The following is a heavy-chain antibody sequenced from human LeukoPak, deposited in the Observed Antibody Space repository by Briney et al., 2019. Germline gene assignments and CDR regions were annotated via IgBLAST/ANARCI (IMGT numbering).Heavy chain of an antibody. CDR3: ARSRGSYPFDY. J-gene: IGHJ4*02. D-gene: IGHD1-26*01. CDR2: ISGSGDST. Sequence: GGSLRLSCVASGFTFSSNGLNWFRQAPGKGLEWVSAISGSGDSTYYADSVKGRFTISRDNSKNTLYLQMNSLRAEDTAVYYCARSRGSYPFDYWGQGTLVTVSS. CDR1: GFTFSSNG. V-gene: IGHV3-23*01.